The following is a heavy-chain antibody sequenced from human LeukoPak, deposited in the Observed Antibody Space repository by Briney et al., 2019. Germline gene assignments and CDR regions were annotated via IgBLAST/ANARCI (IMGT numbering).Heavy chain of an antibody. CDR2: IIPIFGTA. CDR3: ARDGCSSTSCYPGWFDP. Sequence: ASVKVSCKASGYTFTSYYMHWVRQAPGQGLEWMGGIIPIFGTANYAQKFQGRVTITADESTSTAYMELSSLRSEDTAVYYCARDGCSSTSCYPGWFDPWGQGNLVTVSS. D-gene: IGHD2-2*01. CDR1: GYTFTSYY. J-gene: IGHJ5*02. V-gene: IGHV1-69*13.